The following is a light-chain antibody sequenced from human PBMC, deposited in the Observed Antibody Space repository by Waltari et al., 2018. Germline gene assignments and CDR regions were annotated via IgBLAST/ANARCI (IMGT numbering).Light chain of an antibody. Sequence: QSVLTQTPSVSEAPRQRVTISCSGSRSNIGNNAVNWYQQVPGKAPKLLVFDDDLLPSGVSSRFSGSKSGTSASLAISGLRSEDECVYFCAAWDDSLKGVLFGGGTKLTVL. J-gene: IGLJ2*01. V-gene: IGLV1-36*01. CDR3: AAWDDSLKGVL. CDR1: RSNIGNNA. CDR2: DDD.